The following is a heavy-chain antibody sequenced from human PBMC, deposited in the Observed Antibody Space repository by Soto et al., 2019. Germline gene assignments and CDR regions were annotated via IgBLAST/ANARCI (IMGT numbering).Heavy chain of an antibody. CDR2: THYRSKWYI. CDR3: ARGEHNWNYFNY. D-gene: IGHD1-20*01. J-gene: IGHJ4*02. CDR1: GDSVSSNSAT. Sequence: SQTLSLTCAVSGDSVSSNSATWHWIRQSPSRGLEWLGRTHYRSKWYIDYAVSVKSRIAINPDTSKNQFSLQLNSVTPEDTAVYYCARGEHNWNYFNYWGQGTRVTVSS. V-gene: IGHV6-1*01.